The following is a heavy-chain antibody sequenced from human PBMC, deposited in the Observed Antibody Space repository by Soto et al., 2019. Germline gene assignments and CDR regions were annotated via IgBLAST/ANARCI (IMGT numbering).Heavy chain of an antibody. CDR2: TRNKANSYST. CDR3: VRTSHYGSGIWNLDY. V-gene: IGHV3-72*01. J-gene: IGHJ4*02. CDR1: GFPFSDHY. D-gene: IGHD3-10*01. Sequence: EVQLVESGGGLVQPGGPLRLSCAASGFPFSDHYMDRVRQAPGKGLEWVGRTRNKANSYSTEYAAYVRGRFTISRDESKYSLYLQINSLKTEDTAVYYCVRTSHYGSGIWNLDYWGQGTLVTVSS.